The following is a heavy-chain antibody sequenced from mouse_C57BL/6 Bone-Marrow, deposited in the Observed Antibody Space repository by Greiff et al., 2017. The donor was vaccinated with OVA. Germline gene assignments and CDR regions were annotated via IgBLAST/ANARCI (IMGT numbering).Heavy chain of an antibody. CDR2: ISNGGGST. V-gene: IGHV5-12*01. J-gene: IGHJ1*03. D-gene: IGHD2-1*01. CDR3: ARTGVYYGNWKYFDV. CDR1: GFTFSDYY. Sequence: EVQRVESGGGLVQPGGSLKLSCAASGFTFSDYYMYWVRQTPEKRLEWVAYISNGGGSTYYPDTVKGRFTISRDNAKNTLYLQMSRLKSEDTAMYYCARTGVYYGNWKYFDVWGTGTTVTVSS.